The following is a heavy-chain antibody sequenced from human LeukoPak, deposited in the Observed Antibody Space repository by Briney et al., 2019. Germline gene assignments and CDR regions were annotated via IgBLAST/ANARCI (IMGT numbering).Heavy chain of an antibody. J-gene: IGHJ4*02. CDR2: IIPIFGTA. D-gene: IGHD3-22*01. CDR1: GGTFSSYA. Sequence: ASVKVSCKASGGTFSSYAISWVRQAPGQGLEWMRGIIPIFGTANYAQKFQGRVTITADESTSTAYKELSSLRSEDTAVYYCAREGEYYDSSGYLGDYFDYWGQGTLVTVSS. CDR3: AREGEYYDSSGYLGDYFDY. V-gene: IGHV1-69*01.